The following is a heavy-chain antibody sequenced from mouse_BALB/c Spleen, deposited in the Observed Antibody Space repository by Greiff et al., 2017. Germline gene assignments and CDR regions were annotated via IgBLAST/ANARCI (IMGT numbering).Heavy chain of an antibody. V-gene: IGHV5-4*02. CDR2: ISDGGSYT. CDR1: GFTFSDYY. CDR3: ARLAGTGYYFDY. D-gene: IGHD4-1*01. Sequence: EVMLVESGGGLVKPGGSLKLSCAASGFTFSDYYMYWVRQTPEKRLEWVATISDGGSYTYYPDSVKGRFTISRDNAKNNLYLQMSSLKSDDTAMYYCARLAGTGYYFDYWGQGTTLTVSS. J-gene: IGHJ2*01.